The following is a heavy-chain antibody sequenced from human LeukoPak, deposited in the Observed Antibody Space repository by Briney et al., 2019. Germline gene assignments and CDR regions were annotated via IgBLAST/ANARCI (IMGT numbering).Heavy chain of an antibody. Sequence: PSETLSLTCAVSGYSISSGYYWGWIRQPPGKRLEWIGSIYHSGSTYYNPSLKSRVTISVDTSKNQFSLKLSSVTAADTAVYYCARVKRISNWFDPWGQGTLVTVSS. CDR3: ARVKRISNWFDP. CDR1: GYSISSGYY. CDR2: IYHSGST. V-gene: IGHV4-38-2*01. J-gene: IGHJ5*02. D-gene: IGHD2-15*01.